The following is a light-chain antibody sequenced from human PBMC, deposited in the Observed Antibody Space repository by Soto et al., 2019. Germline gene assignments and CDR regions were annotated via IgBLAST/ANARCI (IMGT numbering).Light chain of an antibody. V-gene: IGKV3-15*01. CDR3: QQYNNWPQT. CDR2: GAS. Sequence: EAVLTQSPATLSVSPGERATLSCGASQSVATNLAWYQQRPGQAPRLLIYGASKRAIGLPARFSGSGSGTEFTLTITSLQSEDFAVYYCQQYNNWPQTFGQGTKVDIK. J-gene: IGKJ1*01. CDR1: QSVATN.